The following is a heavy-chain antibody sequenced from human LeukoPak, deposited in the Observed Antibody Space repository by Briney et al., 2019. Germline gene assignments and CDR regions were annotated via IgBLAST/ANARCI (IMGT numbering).Heavy chain of an antibody. CDR3: ARGYDRNGYQSRGFDY. V-gene: IGHV4-61*02. CDR2: IYPSGDS. J-gene: IGHJ4*02. CDR1: GGSISSGSFY. Sequence: SETLSLTCTVSGGSISSGSFYWSWIRQTAGKGLEWIGRIYPSGDSQYSPSFRSRATISLDTRNQFSLRLSSVTAADTAVYFCARGYDRNGYQSRGFDYWGQGALVNVSS. D-gene: IGHD3-22*01.